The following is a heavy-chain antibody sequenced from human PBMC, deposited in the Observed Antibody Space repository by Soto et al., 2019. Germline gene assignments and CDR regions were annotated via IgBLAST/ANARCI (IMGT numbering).Heavy chain of an antibody. CDR3: AREVQQLVRGEDYYYYYGMDV. J-gene: IGHJ6*02. Sequence: QVQLQESGPGLVKPSQTLSLTCTVSGGSISSGGYYWSWIRQHPGKGLEWIGYIYYSGSTYYNPSLKSRVTISVNTYKNQFSLKLSSVTAADTAVYYCAREVQQLVRGEDYYYYYGMDVWGQGTTVTVSS. CDR1: GGSISSGGYY. V-gene: IGHV4-31*03. CDR2: IYYSGST. D-gene: IGHD6-13*01.